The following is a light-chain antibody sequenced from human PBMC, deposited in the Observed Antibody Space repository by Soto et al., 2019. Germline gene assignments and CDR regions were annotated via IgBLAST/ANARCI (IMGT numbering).Light chain of an antibody. J-gene: IGKJ1*01. CDR2: DVS. CDR1: QSISGW. Sequence: DIQIPQSPSTLSASVGDRVTITCRASQSISGWLAWYQQKPGKAPKLLIYDVSSLESGVPSRFSGSGSGTEFTLAISSLQPDDFATYYCQQYNSYQWTFGQGTKVDIK. CDR3: QQYNSYQWT. V-gene: IGKV1-5*01.